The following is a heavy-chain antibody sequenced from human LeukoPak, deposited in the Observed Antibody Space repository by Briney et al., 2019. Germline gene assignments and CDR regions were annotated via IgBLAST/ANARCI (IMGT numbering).Heavy chain of an antibody. V-gene: IGHV4-34*01. J-gene: IGHJ5*02. D-gene: IGHD3-10*01. CDR2: INHSGST. CDR1: GGTFSGYY. CDR3: ARGAFGGGYYYGSGSRIRLFDP. Sequence: PSETLSLTCAVYGGTFSGYYWSWIRQPPGKGLEWIGEINHSGSTNYNPSLKSRVTISVDTAKNQFSLKLSSVTAADTAVYYCARGAFGGGYYYGSGSRIRLFDPWGQGTLVTVSS.